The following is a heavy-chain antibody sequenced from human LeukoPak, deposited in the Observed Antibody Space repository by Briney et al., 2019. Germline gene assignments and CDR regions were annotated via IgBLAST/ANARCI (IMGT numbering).Heavy chain of an antibody. CDR2: IYYSGST. V-gene: IGHV4-59*01. CDR3: ARVYYSNSYDYWYFDL. J-gene: IGHJ2*01. Sequence: SETLSLTCTVSGGSISSYYWSWIRQPPGKGLEWIGYIYYSGSTNYNPSLKSRVTISVDTSKNQFFLKLTSVTAADTAVYYCARVYYSNSYDYWYFDLWGRGTLVTVSS. CDR1: GGSISSYY. D-gene: IGHD6-13*01.